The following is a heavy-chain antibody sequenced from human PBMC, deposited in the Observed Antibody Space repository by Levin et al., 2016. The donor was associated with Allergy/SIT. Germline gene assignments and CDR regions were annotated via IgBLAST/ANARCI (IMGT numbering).Heavy chain of an antibody. CDR3: GKDPTRDGYNLGLDY. CDR1: GFTFDSYD. CDR2: ISGNGGRT. V-gene: IGHV3-23*01. J-gene: IGHJ4*02. Sequence: GGSLRLSCAASGFTFDSYDMSWVRQAPGKGLEWVSSISGNGGRTIYADFVKGRFTISRDNSKNTLYLQMNSLRAEDTAIYYCGKDPTRDGYNLGLDYWGQGTLVSVSS. D-gene: IGHD5-24*01.